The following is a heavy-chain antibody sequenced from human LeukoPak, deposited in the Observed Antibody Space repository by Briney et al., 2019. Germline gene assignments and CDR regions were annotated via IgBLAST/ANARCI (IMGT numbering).Heavy chain of an antibody. Sequence: GGSLRLSCAASGFTFSSYGMHWVRQAPGKGLEWVAFIRYDGSNKYYADSVKGRFTISRDNSKDTLYLQMNSLRVEDTAVYYCAKHHRMAARLVYFDYWGQGTLVTVSS. D-gene: IGHD6-6*01. CDR1: GFTFSSYG. V-gene: IGHV3-30*02. CDR2: IRYDGSNK. J-gene: IGHJ4*02. CDR3: AKHHRMAARLVYFDY.